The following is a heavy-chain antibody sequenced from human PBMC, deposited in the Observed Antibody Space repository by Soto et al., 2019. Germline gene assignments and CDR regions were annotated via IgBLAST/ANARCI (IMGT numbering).Heavy chain of an antibody. Sequence: SETLSLTCAVSGYFISSGYYWDWIRQPPGKGLEWIASIHHSGRTYYNSSLKSRVTISVDTSKNLLYLRLGSVTAADTAVYYCARDLWGRVDYWGQGGLVTVSS. CDR3: ARDLWGRVDY. CDR1: GYFISSGYY. CDR2: IHHSGRT. D-gene: IGHD3-10*01. J-gene: IGHJ4*02. V-gene: IGHV4-38-2*02.